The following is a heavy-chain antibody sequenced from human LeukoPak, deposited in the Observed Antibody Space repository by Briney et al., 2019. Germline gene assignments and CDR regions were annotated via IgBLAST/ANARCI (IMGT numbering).Heavy chain of an antibody. CDR2: IWYDGSNK. Sequence: PGGSLRLSCAASGFTVSSNYMSWVRQAPGKGLEWVAVIWYDGSNKYYADSVKGRFTISRDNSKNTLYLQMNSLRAEDTAVYYCARAGGSYIDLGDYWGQGTLVTVSS. CDR3: ARAGGSYIDLGDY. J-gene: IGHJ4*02. V-gene: IGHV3-33*08. CDR1: GFTVSSNY. D-gene: IGHD1-26*01.